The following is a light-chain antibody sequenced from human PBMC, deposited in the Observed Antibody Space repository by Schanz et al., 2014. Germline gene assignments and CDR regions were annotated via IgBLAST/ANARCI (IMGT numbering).Light chain of an antibody. CDR1: SSNIGAGYD. V-gene: IGLV1-40*01. CDR2: GNS. J-gene: IGLJ2*01. Sequence: QSVLTQPPSVSGAPGQRVTISCTGSSSNIGAGYDVHWYQQLPGTAPKLLIYGNSNRPSGVPDRFSGSKSGTSASLAITGLEDEDEADYYCQSYDSSLSVHVLFGGGTKLTVL. CDR3: QSYDSSLSVHVL.